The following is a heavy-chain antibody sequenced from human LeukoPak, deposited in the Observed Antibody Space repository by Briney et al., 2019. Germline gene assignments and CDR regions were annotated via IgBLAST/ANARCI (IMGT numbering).Heavy chain of an antibody. D-gene: IGHD1-26*01. CDR3: TRLGGSYYTY. CDR2: IKQDGGEK. CDR1: GFTFSSYW. Sequence: GGSLRLSCAASGFTFSSYWMSWVRQAPGKGLEWVANIKQDGGEKCYVDSVKGRFTISRDNAKNSLFLQMNSLRAEDTAVYYCTRLGGSYYTYWGQGTLVTVSS. V-gene: IGHV3-7*01. J-gene: IGHJ4*02.